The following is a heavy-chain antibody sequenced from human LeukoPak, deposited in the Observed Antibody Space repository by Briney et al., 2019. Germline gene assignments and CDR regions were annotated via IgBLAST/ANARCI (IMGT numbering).Heavy chain of an antibody. J-gene: IGHJ6*02. Sequence: PSETLSLTCTVSGGSISSYYWSWIRQPPGKGLEWIGYIYYSGSTNYNPSLKSRVTISVDTSKNQFSLKLSSVTAADTAVYYCARDDPTYGMDVWGQGTTVTVSS. V-gene: IGHV4-59*01. CDR3: ARDDPTYGMDV. CDR1: GGSISSYY. D-gene: IGHD1-1*01. CDR2: IYYSGST.